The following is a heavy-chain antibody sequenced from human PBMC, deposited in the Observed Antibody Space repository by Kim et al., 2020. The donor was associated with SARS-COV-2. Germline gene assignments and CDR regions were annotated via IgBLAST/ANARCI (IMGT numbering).Heavy chain of an antibody. Sequence: PSLKSRVTISVDTSKNQFSLKLSSVTAADTAVYYCAREGIAAAGRPVFDYWGQGTLVTVSS. D-gene: IGHD6-13*01. CDR3: AREGIAAAGRPVFDY. V-gene: IGHV4-59*01. J-gene: IGHJ4*02.